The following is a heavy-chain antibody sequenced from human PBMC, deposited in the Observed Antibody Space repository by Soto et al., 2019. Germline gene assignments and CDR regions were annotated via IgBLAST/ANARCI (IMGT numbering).Heavy chain of an antibody. V-gene: IGHV3-33*01. J-gene: IGHJ4*02. Sequence: GGSLRLSCAASGFTFSSYGMHWVRQAPGKGLEWVAVIWYDGSNKYYADSVKGRFTISRDNSKNTLYLQMNSLRAEDTAVYYCARDSYYYDSSGYSYWGQGTLVTVS. CDR3: ARDSYYYDSSGYSY. CDR1: GFTFSSYG. D-gene: IGHD3-22*01. CDR2: IWYDGSNK.